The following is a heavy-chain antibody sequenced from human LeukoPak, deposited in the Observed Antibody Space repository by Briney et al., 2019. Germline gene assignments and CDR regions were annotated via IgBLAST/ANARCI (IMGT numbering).Heavy chain of an antibody. CDR1: GFTFSSYA. CDR2: ISATGGST. J-gene: IGHJ2*01. CDR3: AKGSSTYSITSYWYFDL. V-gene: IGHV3-23*01. D-gene: IGHD6-13*01. Sequence: PGGSLRLSCAASGFTFSSYAMCWVRQAPGKGLQWVSSISATGGSTYYADSVKGRSTGSRDNSKNTLYLQMNSLRAEDTAVYYCAKGSSTYSITSYWYFDLWGRGTLVTVPS.